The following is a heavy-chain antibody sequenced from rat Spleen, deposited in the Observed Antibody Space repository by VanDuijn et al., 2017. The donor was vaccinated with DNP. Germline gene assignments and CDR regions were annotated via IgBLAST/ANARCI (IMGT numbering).Heavy chain of an antibody. CDR3: TRGAGSPYWSFDF. D-gene: IGHD5-1*01. V-gene: IGHV5-19*01. CDR2: ISPGGGYT. CDR1: GFTFNNYA. Sequence: EVQLVDSGGGLVQPGGSLKLSCAASGFTFNNYAMHWIRQAPTKGLEWVASISPGGGYTYYRDSVKGRFTISRDNAKNTLYLQMNSLRSEDTATYYCTRGAGSPYWSFDFWGPGTVVTVSS. J-gene: IGHJ1*01.